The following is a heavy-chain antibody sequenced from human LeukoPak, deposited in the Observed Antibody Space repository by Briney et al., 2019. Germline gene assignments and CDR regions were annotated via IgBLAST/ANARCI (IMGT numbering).Heavy chain of an antibody. J-gene: IGHJ1*01. Sequence: PGGSLRLSCAASGFTFNNYWIHWVRQAPGKGLVWVSRINSDGSSTSYADSVKGRFTISRDNAKNTLYLQMTSLRAEDTAVYYCARSREGYNFVGENDWGEGTLATASS. CDR3: ARSREGYNFVGEND. V-gene: IGHV3-74*01. CDR1: GFTFNNYW. CDR2: INSDGSST. D-gene: IGHD5-24*01.